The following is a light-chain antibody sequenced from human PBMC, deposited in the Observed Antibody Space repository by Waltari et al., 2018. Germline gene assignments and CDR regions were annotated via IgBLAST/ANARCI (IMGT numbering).Light chain of an antibody. Sequence: QSALTQPASVSGSPGQSITISCTGTSSDVGGYNDVSWYQQHPGKAPKPMIYEVSSRPSGVSNRFAGPKSGNTASLTISGLQAEDEADYYCSSYTSSSTYVFGTGTMVTVL. CDR3: SSYTSSSTYV. V-gene: IGLV2-14*01. CDR1: SSDVGGYND. J-gene: IGLJ1*01. CDR2: EVS.